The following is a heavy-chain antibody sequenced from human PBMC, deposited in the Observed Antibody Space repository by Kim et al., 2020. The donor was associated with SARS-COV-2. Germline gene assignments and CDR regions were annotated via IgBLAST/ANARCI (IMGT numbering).Heavy chain of an antibody. V-gene: IGHV2-26*01. D-gene: IGHD3-22*01. J-gene: IGHJ6*02. CDR3: ARMVNFHYYGMDV. Sequence: YSTSLKSRLTISKDTSQSQVVLTMTNMDPVDTATYYCARMVNFHYYGMDVWGQGTTVTVSS.